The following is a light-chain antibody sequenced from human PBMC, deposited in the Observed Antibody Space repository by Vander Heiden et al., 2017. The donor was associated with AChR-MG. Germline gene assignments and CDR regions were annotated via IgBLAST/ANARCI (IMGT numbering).Light chain of an antibody. J-gene: IGKJ5*01. CDR2: GAS. CDR1: QSISSN. Sequence: EIVMTQSPATLSVSPGERATLSCRASQSISSNLAWYQQKPGQAPRLLIYGASTRATGIPTRFSGSGSGTEFTLTISSLQSEDFAAYYCQQDNNWASITVAQGTRLEMK. V-gene: IGKV3-15*01. CDR3: QQDNNWASIT.